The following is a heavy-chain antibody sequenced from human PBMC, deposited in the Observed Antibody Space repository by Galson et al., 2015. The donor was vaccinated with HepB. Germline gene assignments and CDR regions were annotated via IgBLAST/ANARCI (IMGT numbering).Heavy chain of an antibody. Sequence: SLRLSCAASGFTFSSYSMNRVRQAPGKGLEWVSYISSSSSTIYYADSVKGRFTISRDKAKNSLYLQMNSLRAEDTAVYYCARGLSMTTFGGTPLLGYWGQGTLVTVSS. CDR1: GFTFSSYS. D-gene: IGHD3-16*01. CDR2: ISSSSSTI. CDR3: ARGLSMTTFGGTPLLGY. J-gene: IGHJ4*02. V-gene: IGHV3-48*01.